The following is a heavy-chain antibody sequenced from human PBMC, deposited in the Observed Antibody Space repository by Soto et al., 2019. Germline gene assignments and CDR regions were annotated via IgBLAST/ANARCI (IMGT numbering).Heavy chain of an antibody. J-gene: IGHJ4*02. V-gene: IGHV3-23*01. CDR2: ITGSGDST. D-gene: IGHD6-13*01. CDR3: AKDFNTYSSSWYYFDY. Sequence: EVQLLESGGDLVQPGGSLRLSCAASGFTFKSYAVSWVRQAPGKGLEWVSVITGSGDSTYYADSVKGRFTISRDNSKNTLYLQMNSLRAEDTAVYYCAKDFNTYSSSWYYFDYWGQGTLVTVSS. CDR1: GFTFKSYA.